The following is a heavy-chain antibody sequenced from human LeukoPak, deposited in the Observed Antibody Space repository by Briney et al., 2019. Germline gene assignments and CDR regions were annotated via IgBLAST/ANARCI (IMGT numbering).Heavy chain of an antibody. V-gene: IGHV4-39*01. J-gene: IGHJ1*01. CDR1: GGSISSSSYY. D-gene: IGHD3-16*02. Sequence: SETLSLTCTVSGGSISSSSYYWGWIRQPPGKGLEWIGSIYYSGSTYYNPSLKSRVTISVDTSKNQFSLKLSPVPAADTAVYYCARHRGGGSYRYPYFQHWGQGTLVTVSS. CDR3: ARHRGGGSYRYPYFQH. CDR2: IYYSGST.